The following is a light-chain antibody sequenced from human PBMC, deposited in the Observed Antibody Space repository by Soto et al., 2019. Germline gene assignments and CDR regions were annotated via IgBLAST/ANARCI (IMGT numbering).Light chain of an antibody. J-gene: IGKJ1*01. CDR3: QQYNNWPTT. CDR1: QRVSSAY. Sequence: EIVLTQSPGTLSLSPGEGATLSCRASQRVSSAYLAWYQQKPGQAPRLLMYGASTRATGIPDRFSGGGSGTDFTLTISRVEPEDFAVYYCQQYNNWPTTFGQGTKVETK. V-gene: IGKV3-20*01. CDR2: GAS.